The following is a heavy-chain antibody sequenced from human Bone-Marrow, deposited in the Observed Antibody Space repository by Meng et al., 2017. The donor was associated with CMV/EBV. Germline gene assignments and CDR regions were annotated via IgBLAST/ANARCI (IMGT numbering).Heavy chain of an antibody. V-gene: IGHV1-8*01. CDR1: GYTFTSYD. Sequence: ASAKVFCKASGYTFTSYDINWVRQATGQGLEWMGWMNPNSGNTAYAQKFQGRVTMTRNTSIRTAYMELSSLRSEDTAGYYCAREIVATENFNHWDQGTLVTVSS. CDR3: AREIVATENFNH. CDR2: MNPNSGNT. J-gene: IGHJ4*01. D-gene: IGHD5-12*01.